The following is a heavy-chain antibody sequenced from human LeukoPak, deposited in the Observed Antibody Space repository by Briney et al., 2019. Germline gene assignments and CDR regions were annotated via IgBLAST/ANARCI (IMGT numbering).Heavy chain of an antibody. V-gene: IGHV1-69*05. CDR1: GGTFSSYA. D-gene: IGHD5-18*01. CDR3: ARERGYSYGPFDH. Sequence: SVKVSCKASGGTFSSYAISWVRQAPGQGLEWMGGIIPIFGTANYAQKFQGRVTITTDESTSTAYMELSSLRSEDTAVYYCARERGYSYGPFDHWGQGTLVTVSS. CDR2: IIPIFGTA. J-gene: IGHJ4*02.